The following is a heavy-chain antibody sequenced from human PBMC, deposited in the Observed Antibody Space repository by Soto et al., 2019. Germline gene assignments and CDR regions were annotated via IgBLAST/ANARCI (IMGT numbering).Heavy chain of an antibody. D-gene: IGHD2-15*01. CDR1: GFIFNTYS. CDR3: ARTLSWRRGPFVS. Sequence: EVQLVESGGGLIQPGGSLRLSCAASGFIFNTYSMNWVRQAPGKGLEWVSYISGSSQTIFYADSVRGRFTISRDNANNSTYLQMVSLRDEDTAVYYCARTLSWRRGPFVSWGQGTLVTVSS. CDR2: ISGSSQTI. V-gene: IGHV3-48*02. J-gene: IGHJ4*02.